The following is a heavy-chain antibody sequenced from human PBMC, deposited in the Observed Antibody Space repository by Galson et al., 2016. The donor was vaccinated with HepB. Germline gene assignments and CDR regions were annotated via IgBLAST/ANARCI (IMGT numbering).Heavy chain of an antibody. Sequence: SLKVSCKASGYRFPTYGISWVRQAPGQGLEWLGWISANSGNTIYAQKFQDRVTMTRDTSASTVYMDLRSLRSDDTAVYYRARDVQFRFDYWGQGTLVTVSS. J-gene: IGHJ4*02. CDR3: ARDVQFRFDY. CDR1: GYRFPTYG. V-gene: IGHV1-18*04. CDR2: ISANSGNT. D-gene: IGHD4-11*01.